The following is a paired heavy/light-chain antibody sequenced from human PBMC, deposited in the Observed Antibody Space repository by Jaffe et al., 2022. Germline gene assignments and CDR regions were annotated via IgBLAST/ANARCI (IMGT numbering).Heavy chain of an antibody. CDR3: ARKGIANALDI. CDR1: GFTFSGYG. V-gene: IGHV3-74*01. D-gene: IGHD6-13*01. CDR2: INNDGNYK. Sequence: EVQLVESGGGLVQPGGSLRLSCAASGFTFSGYGMHWVRQAPGKGLVWVSLINNDGNYKIYADSVKGRFTISRDNAKNTLYLQINSLRGEDTARYYCARKGIANALDIWGQGTMVTVSS. J-gene: IGHJ3*02.
Light chain of an antibody. V-gene: IGKV3-20*01. J-gene: IGKJ1*01. CDR1: QSVSSSN. Sequence: EIVLTQSPGTLSLSPGERATLSCRASQSVSSSNLAWYQQKPGQAPRLLIYGASSRATAIPDRFNGSGSGTDFTLIISRLEPEDFAVYYCQQHGSAPRTFGQGTKVEIK. CDR3: QQHGSAPRT. CDR2: GAS.